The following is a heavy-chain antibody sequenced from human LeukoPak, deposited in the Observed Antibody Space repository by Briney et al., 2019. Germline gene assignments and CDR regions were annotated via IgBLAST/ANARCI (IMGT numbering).Heavy chain of an antibody. J-gene: IGHJ4*02. CDR2: IYTSGST. CDR1: GGSISGYY. V-gene: IGHV4-4*07. Sequence: PSETLSLTCTVSGGSISGYYWSWIRQPAGKGLEYIGRIYTSGSTNYNPSLKSRVTISVDTSKNQFSLKLSSVTAADTAVYYCARVREDAYTVFDYWGQGILVTVSS. CDR3: ARVREDAYTVFDY. D-gene: IGHD5-24*01.